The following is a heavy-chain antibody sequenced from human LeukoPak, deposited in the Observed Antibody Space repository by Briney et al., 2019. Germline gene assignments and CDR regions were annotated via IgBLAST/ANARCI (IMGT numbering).Heavy chain of an antibody. CDR1: GFTFSTYP. Sequence: GGSLRLSCVASGFTFSTYPMNWVRQAPGKGLEWVAVIWYDGSNQDYADSVKGRFTISRDNSRNTLYLQMNSLRAEDTAVYYCARARYSSAWYPFDYWGQGTLVTVSS. D-gene: IGHD6-19*01. V-gene: IGHV3-33*08. J-gene: IGHJ4*02. CDR2: IWYDGSNQ. CDR3: ARARYSSAWYPFDY.